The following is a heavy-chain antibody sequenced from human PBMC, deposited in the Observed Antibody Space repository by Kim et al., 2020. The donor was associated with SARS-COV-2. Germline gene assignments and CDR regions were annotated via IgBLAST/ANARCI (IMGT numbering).Heavy chain of an antibody. CDR2: INHSGST. D-gene: IGHD2-2*01. CDR3: ARGQIVVVPAALGVVMYYYYYMDV. J-gene: IGHJ6*03. Sequence: SETLSLTCAVYGGSFSGYYWSWIRQPPGKGLEWIGEINHSGSTNNPSLKSRVTISVDTSKNQFSLKLSSVTAADTAVYYCARGQIVVVPAALGVVMYYYYYMDVWGKGTTVTVSS. CDR1: GGSFSGYY. V-gene: IGHV4-34*01.